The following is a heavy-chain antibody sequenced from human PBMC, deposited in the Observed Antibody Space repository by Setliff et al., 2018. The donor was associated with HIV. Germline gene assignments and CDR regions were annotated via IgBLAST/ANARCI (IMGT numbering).Heavy chain of an antibody. CDR1: GGSISSSNFY. J-gene: IGHJ3*02. Sequence: SETLSLTCTVYGGSISSSNFYCVWIRQSPAKGLEWIGSIYYTGTTKYNPSLKSRVTMSIDTSKNQFSLKLTSVTAADTAVYYCARPYYDSSDYSWVDAFDIWGQGTMVTVSS. CDR3: ARPYYDSSDYSWVDAFDI. CDR2: IYYTGTT. D-gene: IGHD3-22*01. V-gene: IGHV4-39*07.